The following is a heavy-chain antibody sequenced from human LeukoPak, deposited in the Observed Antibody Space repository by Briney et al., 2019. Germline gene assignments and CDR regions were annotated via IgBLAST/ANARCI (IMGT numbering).Heavy chain of an antibody. V-gene: IGHV3-23*01. CDR3: AKDSGVTYYDFWSGEFDY. J-gene: IGHJ4*02. Sequence: PGGSLRLSCAASGFTFSSHAMSWVRQAPGKGLEWVSAISGSGGSTYYADSVKGRFTISRDNSKNTLYLQMNSLRAEDTAVYYCAKDSGVTYYDFWSGEFDYWGQGTLVTVSS. D-gene: IGHD3-3*01. CDR2: ISGSGGST. CDR1: GFTFSSHA.